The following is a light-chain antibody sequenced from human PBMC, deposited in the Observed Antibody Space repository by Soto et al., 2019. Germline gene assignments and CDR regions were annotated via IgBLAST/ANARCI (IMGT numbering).Light chain of an antibody. CDR2: GAS. CDR1: QSVSSSY. V-gene: IGKV3-20*01. CDR3: QQYGSSPRT. Sequence: EIVLTQSSGTLSLSPGERATLSCRASQSVSSSYLAWYQQKPGQAPRLLIYGASSRPTGIPDRFSGSGSGTGFTLTISRLEPEDFAVYYCQQYGSSPRTFGQGTKVEIK. J-gene: IGKJ1*01.